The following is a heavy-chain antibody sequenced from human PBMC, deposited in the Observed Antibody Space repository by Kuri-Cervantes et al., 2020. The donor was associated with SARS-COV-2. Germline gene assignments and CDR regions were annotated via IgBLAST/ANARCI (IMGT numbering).Heavy chain of an antibody. Sequence: SETLSLTCTVSGGSISSSSYYWGWIRQPPGKGLEWIGSIYYSGSTYYNPSLKSRVTISVDTFKNQFSLKLSSVTAADTAVYYCARRHEIVPDYWGQGTLVTVSS. CDR2: IYYSGST. J-gene: IGHJ4*02. D-gene: IGHD2/OR15-2a*01. CDR3: ARRHEIVPDY. CDR1: GGSISSSSYY. V-gene: IGHV4-39*07.